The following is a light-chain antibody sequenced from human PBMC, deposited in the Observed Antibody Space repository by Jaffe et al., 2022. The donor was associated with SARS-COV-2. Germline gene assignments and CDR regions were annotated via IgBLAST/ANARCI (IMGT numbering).Light chain of an antibody. CDR3: QSYFSVPWT. V-gene: IGKV1-27*01. CDR2: AES. CDR1: HDINYY. J-gene: IGKJ1*01. Sequence: DLQMTQSPSSLSAPVGERVTITCRASHDINYYLAWYQQQPGKPPQLLIFAESSLQPGVPPRFSGSGSGTNFTLAISSLQPEDVATYFCQSYFSVPWTFGQGTKVEIK.